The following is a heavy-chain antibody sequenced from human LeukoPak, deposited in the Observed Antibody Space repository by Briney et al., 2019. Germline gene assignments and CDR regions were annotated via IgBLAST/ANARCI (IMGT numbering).Heavy chain of an antibody. CDR2: ISGSGGST. CDR1: GFTFSSYA. Sequence: GGSLRLSCAASGFTFSSYAMSWVRQAPGKGLEWVSAISGSGGSTYYADSVKGRFTISRDNSKNTLYLQMNSLRAEDTAVYYCAKALNAMACSSTSCQLDFDYWGQGTLVTVSS. D-gene: IGHD2-2*01. CDR3: AKALNAMACSSTSCQLDFDY. V-gene: IGHV3-23*01. J-gene: IGHJ4*02.